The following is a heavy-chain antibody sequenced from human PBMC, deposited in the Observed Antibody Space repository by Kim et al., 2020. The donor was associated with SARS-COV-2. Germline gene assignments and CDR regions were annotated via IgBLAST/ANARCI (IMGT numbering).Heavy chain of an antibody. V-gene: IGHV3-7*01. J-gene: IGHJ4*02. Sequence: SGKYDVDRVRVRITLSRDNAESALYLQMNSLRAEDTAVYYCARDNNPRDYWGQGTLVTVSS. CDR2: SGK. CDR3: ARDNNPRDY.